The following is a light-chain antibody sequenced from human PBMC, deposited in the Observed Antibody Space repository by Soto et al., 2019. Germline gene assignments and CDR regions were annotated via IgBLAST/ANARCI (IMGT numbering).Light chain of an antibody. Sequence: DIQMTQSPSSLSASVGDRVTITCRSSHSISSYLNWYQQRPGKAPKLLISAASSLQSAVPLRFSGSGSGTDFTLTISSLQPEDSATYYCQQSYTTPQTFGQGTKV. CDR3: QQSYTTPQT. V-gene: IGKV1-39*01. CDR1: HSISSY. CDR2: AAS. J-gene: IGKJ1*01.